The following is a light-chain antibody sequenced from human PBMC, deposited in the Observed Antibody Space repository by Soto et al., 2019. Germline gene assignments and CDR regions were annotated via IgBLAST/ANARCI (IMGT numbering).Light chain of an antibody. V-gene: IGKV1-5*03. J-gene: IGKJ1*01. CDR1: QTINKW. CDR3: QQYNSYPWT. Sequence: DIQMTQSPSTLSASVGDRVTITCRASQTINKWLAWYQHKPGKAPKFLTYRVSTLESRVSSRFIGAGSGTEFSLTISSLQPDDFGTYYCQQYNSYPWTFGQGTKVDIK. CDR2: RVS.